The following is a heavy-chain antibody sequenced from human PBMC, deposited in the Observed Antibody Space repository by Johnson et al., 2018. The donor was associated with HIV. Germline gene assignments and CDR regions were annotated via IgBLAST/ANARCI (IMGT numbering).Heavy chain of an antibody. CDR1: GLTVSSSY. V-gene: IGHV3-66*01. Sequence: VQLVESGGGLVQPGGSLRLSCAPSGLTVSSSYMSWVRQAPGKGLEWVSVIYRGGSTYYADSVKGRFTISRDNSKNTLYLQMNSLRAEDTAVYYCARDRIAADSSGVVCSDDAFDIWGQGTMVTLSS. D-gene: IGHD3-22*01. CDR2: IYRGGST. J-gene: IGHJ3*02. CDR3: ARDRIAADSSGVVCSDDAFDI.